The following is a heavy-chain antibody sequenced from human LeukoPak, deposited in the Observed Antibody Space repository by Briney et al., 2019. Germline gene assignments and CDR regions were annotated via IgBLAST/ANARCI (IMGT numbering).Heavy chain of an antibody. CDR2: INHSGST. CDR3: ARDRGYSYGSYYYGMDV. V-gene: IGHV4-34*01. D-gene: IGHD5-18*01. J-gene: IGHJ6*02. CDR1: GGSFSGYY. Sequence: PSETLSLTCAVYGGSFSGYYWSWIRQPPGKGLEWIGEINHSGSTNYNPSLKSRVTISVDTSKNQFSLKLSSVTAADTAVYYCARDRGYSYGSYYYGMDVWGQGTTVTVSS.